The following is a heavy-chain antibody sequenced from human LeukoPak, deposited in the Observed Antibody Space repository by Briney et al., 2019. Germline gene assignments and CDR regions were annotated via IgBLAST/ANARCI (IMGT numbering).Heavy chain of an antibody. CDR3: ARILLRFLRSDAFDI. J-gene: IGHJ3*02. CDR2: IKQDGSEK. Sequence: GGSLRLSCAASGFTFSSYWVSWVRQAPGKGLEWVANIKQDGSEKYYVDSVKGRSTISRDNAKNSLYLQMNSLRAEDTAVYYCARILLRFLRSDAFDIWGQGTMVTVSS. D-gene: IGHD3-3*01. CDR1: GFTFSSYW. V-gene: IGHV3-7*01.